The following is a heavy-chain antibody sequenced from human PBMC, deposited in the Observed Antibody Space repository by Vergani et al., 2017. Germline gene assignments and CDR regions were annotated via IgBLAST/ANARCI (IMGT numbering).Heavy chain of an antibody. CDR2: IIPILGIE. J-gene: IGHJ4*02. D-gene: IGHD2-15*01. CDR3: ARDLGYCSGGICSY. CDR1: GGTFSSYN. V-gene: IGHV1-69*08. Sequence: QVQLVQSGAAVKKPGSSVTVSCKASGGTFSSYNISWVRQAPEQGLEGMGRIIPILGIENYEQTLQGRVRITEDKSTSTAYMELSSLRSEDTAVYYCARDLGYCSGGICSYWGQGTLVTVSS.